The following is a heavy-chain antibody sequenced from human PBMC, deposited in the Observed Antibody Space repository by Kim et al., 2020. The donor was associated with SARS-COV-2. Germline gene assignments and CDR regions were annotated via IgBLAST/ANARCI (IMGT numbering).Heavy chain of an antibody. CDR2: ISYDGSNK. D-gene: IGHD6-13*01. J-gene: IGHJ4*02. CDR1: GFTFSSYA. Sequence: GGSLRLSCAASGFTFSSYAMHWVRQAPGKGLEWVAVISYDGSNKYYADSVKGRFTISRDNSKNTLYLQMNSLRAEDTAVYYCARDLGWQHPDYWGQGTLVTVSS. CDR3: ARDLGWQHPDY. V-gene: IGHV3-30*04.